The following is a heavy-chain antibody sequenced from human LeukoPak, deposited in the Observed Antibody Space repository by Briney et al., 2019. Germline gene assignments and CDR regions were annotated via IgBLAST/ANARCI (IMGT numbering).Heavy chain of an antibody. J-gene: IGHJ4*02. D-gene: IGHD2-8*02. CDR1: GGSISGGSYY. Sequence: SQTLSLTCTVSGGSISGGSYYWSWIRQPAGKGLEWIGRIYTSGSTNYNPSLKSRVTISVDTSKNQFSLKLSSVTAADTAVYYCARLAGDYDDYWGQGTLVTVSS. CDR3: ARLAGDYDDY. V-gene: IGHV4-61*02. CDR2: IYTSGST.